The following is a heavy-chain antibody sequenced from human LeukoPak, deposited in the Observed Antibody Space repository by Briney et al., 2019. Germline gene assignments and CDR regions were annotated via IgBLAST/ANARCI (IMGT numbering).Heavy chain of an antibody. V-gene: IGHV3-30*18. CDR2: ISYDGSKK. CDR3: AKERYGYSYGKLYFDY. J-gene: IGHJ4*02. CDR1: GFTFKNYG. Sequence: PGGSLRLSCAASGFTFKNYGMHWVRQAPGKGLEWVAVISYDGSKKYHADSVKGRFTISRDNSKDTLDLQMNSLRAEDTAVYYCAKERYGYSYGKLYFDYWGQGTLVTVSS. D-gene: IGHD5-18*01.